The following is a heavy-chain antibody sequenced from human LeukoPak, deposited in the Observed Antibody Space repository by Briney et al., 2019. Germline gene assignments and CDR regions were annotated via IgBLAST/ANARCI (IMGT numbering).Heavy chain of an antibody. CDR2: IYTSGST. J-gene: IGHJ4*02. CDR3: ARDLWSGYRGYFDY. V-gene: IGHV4-4*08. D-gene: IGHD3-3*01. CDR1: GGSISSYY. Sequence: SETLSLTCTVSGGSISSYYWSWIRQPPGKGLEWIGYIYTSGSTNYNPSLKSRVTISVDTSKNQFSLKLSSVTAADTAVYYCARDLWSGYRGYFDYWGQGTLVTVSS.